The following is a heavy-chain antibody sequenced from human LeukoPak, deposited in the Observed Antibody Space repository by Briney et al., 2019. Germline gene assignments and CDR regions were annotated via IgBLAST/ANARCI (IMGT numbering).Heavy chain of an antibody. CDR1: GFTFSSYG. D-gene: IGHD2-15*01. CDR2: IKQDGSEK. CDR3: ARDRWELLSNSYHYCDLDV. J-gene: IGHJ6*02. V-gene: IGHV3-7*01. Sequence: GGSLRLSCAASGFTFSSYGMHWVRQAPGKGLEWVANIKQDGSEKCYVDSVKGRFTISRDNAKNSLYLQMNSLRAEDTAVYYCARDRWELLSNSYHYCDLDVWGQGTTVTVSS.